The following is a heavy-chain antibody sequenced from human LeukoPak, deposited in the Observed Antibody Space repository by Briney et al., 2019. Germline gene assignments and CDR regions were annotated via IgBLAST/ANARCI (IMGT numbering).Heavy chain of an antibody. CDR1: GGSISSYY. CDR2: IYYSGST. CDR3: AREGSGWYYFDY. D-gene: IGHD6-19*01. V-gene: IGHV4-59*12. Sequence: SETLSLTCTVSGGSISSYYWSWIRQPPGKGLEWIGYIYYSGSTNYNPSLKSRVTISVDTSKNQFSLKLSSVTAADTAVYYCAREGSGWYYFDYWGQGTLVTVSS. J-gene: IGHJ4*02.